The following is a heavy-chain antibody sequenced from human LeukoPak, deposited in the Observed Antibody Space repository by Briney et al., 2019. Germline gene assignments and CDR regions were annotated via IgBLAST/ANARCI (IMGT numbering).Heavy chain of an antibody. V-gene: IGHV1-2*02. D-gene: IGHD4-17*01. CDR3: ARDIHDYGDYGDY. CDR1: GYTFTGYY. Sequence: ASVKVSCKASGYTFTGYYMHWVRQAPGQGLEWMGWINPNSGGTNYAQKLQGRVTMTTDTSTSTAYMELRSLGSDDTAVYYCARDIHDYGDYGDYWGQGTLVTVSS. J-gene: IGHJ4*02. CDR2: INPNSGGT.